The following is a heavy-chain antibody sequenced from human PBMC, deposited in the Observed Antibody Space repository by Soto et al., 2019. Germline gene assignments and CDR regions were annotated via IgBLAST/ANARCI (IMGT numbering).Heavy chain of an antibody. D-gene: IGHD5-18*01. V-gene: IGHV4-31*03. CDR1: GGSISSGGYY. CDR2: IYCSGST. CDR3: ARYDSYGVNSDY. Sequence: PSETLSLTCTVSGGSISSGGYYWSWIRQHPGKGLEWIGYIYCSGSTYYNPSLKSRVTISVDTSKNQFSLKLSSVTAADTAVYYCARYDSYGVNSDYWGQGTLVTVSS. J-gene: IGHJ4*02.